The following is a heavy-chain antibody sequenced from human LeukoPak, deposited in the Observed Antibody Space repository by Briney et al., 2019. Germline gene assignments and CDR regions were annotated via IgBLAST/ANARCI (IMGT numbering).Heavy chain of an antibody. CDR3: ARGMSATSGYLELEY. D-gene: IGHD3-22*01. CDR2: ICGSGGNT. V-gene: IGHV3-23*01. CDR1: GFTFSSYA. Sequence: PGGSLRLSCAASGFTFSSYAMSWVRQSPGKGLEWVSAICGSGGNTYSADSVKGRCTISRDNSKKTLFLHMNSLRAEDTAVYYCARGMSATSGYLELEYWGQGTLVTVST. J-gene: IGHJ4*02.